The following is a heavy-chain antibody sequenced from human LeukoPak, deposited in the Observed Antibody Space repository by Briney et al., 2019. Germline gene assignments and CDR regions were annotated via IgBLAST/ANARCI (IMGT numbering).Heavy chain of an antibody. J-gene: IGHJ6*02. CDR3: ARLAPGGGTSYYYYGMDV. V-gene: IGHV4-4*07. CDR1: GGSISSYY. CDR2: IYTSGST. D-gene: IGHD2-15*01. Sequence: TSETLSLTCTVSGGSISSYYWSWIRQPAGKGLEWIGRIYTSGSTNYNPSLKSRVTMSVDTSKNQFSLKLSSVTAADTAVCYCARLAPGGGTSYYYYGMDVWGQGTTVTVSS.